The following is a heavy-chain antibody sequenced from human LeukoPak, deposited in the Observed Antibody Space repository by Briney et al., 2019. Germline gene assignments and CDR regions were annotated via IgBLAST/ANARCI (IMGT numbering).Heavy chain of an antibody. Sequence: HSGGSLRLSCAASGFTFSKDDFHWVRQAPGKGLEWVAAIGVTGDTYYADSVKGRFTISRDNAKNSLYLQMNSLRAEGTAVYYCARDGYNYGYFQHWGQGTLVTVSS. CDR1: GFTFSKDD. V-gene: IGHV3-13*01. J-gene: IGHJ1*01. CDR3: ARDGYNYGYFQH. CDR2: IGVTGDT. D-gene: IGHD5-24*01.